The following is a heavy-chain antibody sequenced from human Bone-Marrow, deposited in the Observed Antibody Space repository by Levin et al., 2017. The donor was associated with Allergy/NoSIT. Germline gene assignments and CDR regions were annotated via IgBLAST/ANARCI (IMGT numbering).Heavy chain of an antibody. Sequence: LRLSCTVSGASISSNDYYWSWIRQPPGKGLEWIGYIYSSGNTHYNPSLKSRVTMSLDASKNQISLTLNSVTAADTAVYYCARDRDYYDSSGYDIVYYGMDVWGQGTTVTVSS. D-gene: IGHD3-22*01. V-gene: IGHV4-30-4*01. CDR1: GASISSNDYY. CDR3: ARDRDYYDSSGYDIVYYGMDV. J-gene: IGHJ6*02. CDR2: IYSSGNT.